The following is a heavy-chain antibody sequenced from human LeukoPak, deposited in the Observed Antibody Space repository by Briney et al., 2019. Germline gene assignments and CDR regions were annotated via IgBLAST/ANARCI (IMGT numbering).Heavy chain of an antibody. CDR2: IYYSGST. D-gene: IGHD6-13*01. V-gene: IGHV4-39*01. Sequence: SETLSLTCTVSGGSISSSYYYWGWIRQPPGKGLEWIGSIYYSGSTYYNPSLKSRVTISVDTSKNQFSLKLRSVTAADTAVYYCARGGIAAAADYFDYWGQGTLVTVSS. CDR1: GGSISSSYYY. J-gene: IGHJ4*02. CDR3: ARGGIAAAADYFDY.